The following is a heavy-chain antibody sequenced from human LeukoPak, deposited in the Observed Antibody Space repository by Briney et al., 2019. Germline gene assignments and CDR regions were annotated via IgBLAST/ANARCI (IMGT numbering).Heavy chain of an antibody. CDR1: GFTISNYW. V-gene: IGHV3-7*04. J-gene: IGHJ4*02. CDR3: ARDCCASGSLDY. Sequence: GGSLRLSCAASGFTISNYWMNWVRQAPGEGLEWVANINQDGTVEHYVDSVKGRFTISRDNAKISLYLQMNTLRAEDTAVYYCARDCCASGSLDYWGQGALVTVSS. D-gene: IGHD3-10*01. CDR2: INQDGTVE.